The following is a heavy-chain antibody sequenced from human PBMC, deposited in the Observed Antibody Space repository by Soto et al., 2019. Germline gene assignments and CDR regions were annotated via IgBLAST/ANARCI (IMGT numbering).Heavy chain of an antibody. J-gene: IGHJ4*02. CDR1: GGSINSYW. CDR3: ARDIGSYAYGEGY. CDR2: VYSSGTT. D-gene: IGHD3-10*01. Sequence: FSVSGGSINSYWWSWIRQPAGKGLEWIGRVYSSGTTDYNPSLNSRATLSVETSKNQFSLKLSSVTAADTAVYYCARDIGSYAYGEGYWGQGIQVTVSS. V-gene: IGHV4-4*07.